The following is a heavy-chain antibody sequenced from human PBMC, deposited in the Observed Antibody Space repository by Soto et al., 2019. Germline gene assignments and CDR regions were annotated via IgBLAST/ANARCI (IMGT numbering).Heavy chain of an antibody. Sequence: SETLSLTCSVSGASVSSCRYYWSWIRQSPGKGLEWIGYVQYSGGTNYNPSLNSRVTMSLDTSENHFSLNLNPVTAADSAIYYCARVLLRRGYYYMDVWGKGTTVTVSS. CDR2: VQYSGGT. J-gene: IGHJ6*03. D-gene: IGHD1-26*01. V-gene: IGHV4-61*03. CDR3: ARVLLRRGYYYMDV. CDR1: GASVSSCRYY.